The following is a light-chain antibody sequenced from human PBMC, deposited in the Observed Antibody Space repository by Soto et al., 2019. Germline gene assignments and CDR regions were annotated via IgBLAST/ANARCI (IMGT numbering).Light chain of an antibody. CDR2: GAS. V-gene: IGKV3-20*01. CDR3: QQYDRSPVT. CDR1: QSVSSSY. J-gene: IGKJ1*01. Sequence: EIVLTQSPGTLSLSPGERATLSCRASQSVSSSYLAWYQQKPGQAPRLLIYGASSRATGIPDRFSGSGSGTDFTRTIIRLEPEDFAVYYCQQYDRSPVTFGQGTKVEIK.